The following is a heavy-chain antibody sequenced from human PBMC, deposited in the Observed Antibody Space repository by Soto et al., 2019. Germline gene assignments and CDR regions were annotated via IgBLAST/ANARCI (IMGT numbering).Heavy chain of an antibody. V-gene: IGHV3-30*18. CDR2: ITYEGSKK. J-gene: IGHJ4*02. CDR1: GFTFSGFG. D-gene: IGHD3-22*01. Sequence: QVQLVESGGGVVQPGRSLRLSCAVSGFTFSGFGMHWVRQAPGKGLECVAVITYEGSKKSYADSVKGQFTISRDNSKNTVSLQMNSLRADDTAVYYCAKGDSSGYIPDPIDSWGQGTLVTVSS. CDR3: AKGDSSGYIPDPIDS.